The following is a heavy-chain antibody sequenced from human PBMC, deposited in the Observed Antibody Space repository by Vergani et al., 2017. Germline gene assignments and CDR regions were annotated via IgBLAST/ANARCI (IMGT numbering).Heavy chain of an antibody. V-gene: IGHV4-59*02. CDR3: GRSRIYYGAGSPDY. J-gene: IGHJ4*02. CDR2: VSFRGDT. Sequence: QVKLQESGPGLVKPSETLSLTCTVSGTSVNSYYWSWIRQPPGKGLEWMGYVSFRGDTLYDPSVKGRMTISLNTSSNQFSLYLTSVTAADTAVYYCGRSRIYYGAGSPDYWGQGTLVTVSS. CDR1: GTSVNSYY. D-gene: IGHD3-10*01.